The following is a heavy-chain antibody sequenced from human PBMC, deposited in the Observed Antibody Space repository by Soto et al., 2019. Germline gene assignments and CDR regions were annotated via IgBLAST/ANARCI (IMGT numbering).Heavy chain of an antibody. D-gene: IGHD3-10*01. CDR1: GYSFTSEW. J-gene: IGHJ6*02. CDR2: INPGDSDT. V-gene: IGHV5-51*01. CDR3: ARRNYYGSFNYALDV. Sequence: PGESLKISCRGSGYSFTSEWIAWVRHMPGRGLEWMGIINPGDSDTRYSPSFQGHVTISADKSISTAYLQWSSLQASDSAMYYCARRNYYGSFNYALDVWGRGTTVTVSS.